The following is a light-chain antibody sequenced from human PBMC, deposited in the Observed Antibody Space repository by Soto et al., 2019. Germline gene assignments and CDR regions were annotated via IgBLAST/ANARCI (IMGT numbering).Light chain of an antibody. Sequence: QSALTQPASVSGSPGQSITISCTGTSSDVGSYNLVSWYQQHPGKAPKLMIYEVSKRPSGVSNRFSGSKSGNTASLTISGLQAEDEADYYCCSYAGSSTFAGVFGGGTKLTV. CDR2: EVS. CDR3: CSYAGSSTFAGV. CDR1: SSDVGSYNL. V-gene: IGLV2-23*02. J-gene: IGLJ3*02.